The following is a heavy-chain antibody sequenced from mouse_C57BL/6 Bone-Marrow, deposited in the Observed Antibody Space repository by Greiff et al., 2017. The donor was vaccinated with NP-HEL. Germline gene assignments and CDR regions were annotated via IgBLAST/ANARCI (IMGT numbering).Heavy chain of an antibody. V-gene: IGHV5-6*02. CDR2: ISSGGSYP. J-gene: IGHJ3*01. CDR3: ARQLPVWFAY. CDR1: GFTFSSYG. Sequence: EVKLLESGGDLVKPGGSLKLSCAASGFTFSSYGMSWVRQTPDKRLEWVATISSGGSYPYYPDSVKGRFTLSRDNAKNTLYLQMSSLKSEDTAMYYCARQLPVWFAYWGQGTLVTVSA.